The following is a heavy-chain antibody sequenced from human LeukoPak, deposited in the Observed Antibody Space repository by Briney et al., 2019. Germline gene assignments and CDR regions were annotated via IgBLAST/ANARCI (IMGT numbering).Heavy chain of an antibody. D-gene: IGHD1-26*01. CDR2: ISTSGST. Sequence: SGPLSLTSTVSGGSLTRYYWSWIRQPAGKGLEWIGRISTSGSTNYNPSLKSRVTMSLDTSKNQVSLTLSSVAAAPPAVHSIVGDRSFLGTYDPDFESWGQGTPVTASS. V-gene: IGHV4-4*07. CDR1: GGSLTRYY. CDR3: VGDRSFLGTYDPDFES. J-gene: IGHJ4*02.